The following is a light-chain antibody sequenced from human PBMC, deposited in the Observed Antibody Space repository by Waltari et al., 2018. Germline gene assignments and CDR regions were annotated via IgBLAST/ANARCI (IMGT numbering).Light chain of an antibody. CDR3: QQYYFTPYT. Sequence: DIQMTQSPSSLSASVGDRVTITCRASQGISNSLAWCQQKPGKAPKLLLYGASRLESGVPPSFSGSGSGTDYTLTISSLQPDDFATYYCQQYYFTPYTFGQGTKLDIK. V-gene: IGKV1-NL1*01. J-gene: IGKJ2*01. CDR2: GAS. CDR1: QGISNS.